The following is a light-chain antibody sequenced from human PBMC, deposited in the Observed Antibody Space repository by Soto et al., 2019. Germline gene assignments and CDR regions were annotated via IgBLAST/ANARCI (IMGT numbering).Light chain of an antibody. V-gene: IGKV3-15*01. CDR1: QNINNN. CDR3: QQYNSWPPLT. Sequence: EIVMTQSPATLSVSPGERATLFCRASQNINNNLAWYHQKPGQAPRLLIYGAYTRATGIPATFSGSGSGTEFTLTISSLQSEDFAVYYCQQYNSWPPLTFGGGTKVEI. J-gene: IGKJ4*01. CDR2: GAY.